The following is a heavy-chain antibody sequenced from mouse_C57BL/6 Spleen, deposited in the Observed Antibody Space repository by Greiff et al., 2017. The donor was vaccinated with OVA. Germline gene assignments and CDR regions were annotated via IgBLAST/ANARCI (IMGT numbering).Heavy chain of an antibody. CDR1: GFTFSSYA. Sequence: EVQLVESGGGLVKPGGSLKLSCAASGFTFSSYAMSWVRQTPEKRLEWVATISDGGSYTYYPDNVKGRFTISRDNAKNNLYLQMSHLKSEDTAMYYCARASFYSNYDCDVWGTGTTVTVSS. V-gene: IGHV5-4*01. D-gene: IGHD2-5*01. CDR3: ARASFYSNYDCDV. CDR2: ISDGGSYT. J-gene: IGHJ1*03.